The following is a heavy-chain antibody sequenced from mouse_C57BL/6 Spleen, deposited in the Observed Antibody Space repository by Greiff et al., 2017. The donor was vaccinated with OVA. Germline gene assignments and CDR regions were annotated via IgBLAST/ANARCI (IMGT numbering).Heavy chain of an antibody. CDR3: ARLYGSSYRYFDV. CDR2: IRNKANGYTT. D-gene: IGHD1-1*01. V-gene: IGHV7-3*01. Sequence: EVQLVESGGGLVQPGGSLSLSCAASGFTFTDYYMSWVRQPPGKALEWLGFIRNKANGYTTEYSASVKGRFTISRDNSQSILYLQMNALRAEDSATYYCARLYGSSYRYFDVWGTGTTLTVSS. CDR1: GFTFTDYY. J-gene: IGHJ1*03.